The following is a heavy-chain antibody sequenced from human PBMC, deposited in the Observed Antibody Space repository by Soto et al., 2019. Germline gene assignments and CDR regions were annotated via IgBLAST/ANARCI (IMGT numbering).Heavy chain of an antibody. V-gene: IGHV4-4*07. D-gene: IGHD5-12*01. CDR3: ARDLGLHNGYYYGMYI. CDR1: GDSVSSYY. CDR2: IYISGST. Sequence: PSETLSLTCTVSGDSVSSYYWSWIRQPAGRGLEWIGRIYISGSTDYNPSLKGRVSMSVDRSKNQFSLKLTSVTAADTAVYYCARDLGLHNGYYYGMYIWGQGTTVTVSS. J-gene: IGHJ6*02.